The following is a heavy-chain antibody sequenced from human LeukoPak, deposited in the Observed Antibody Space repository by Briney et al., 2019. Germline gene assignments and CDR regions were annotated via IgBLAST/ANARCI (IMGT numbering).Heavy chain of an antibody. CDR2: TIPIVGVE. CDR3: ARLVGATNPFDY. D-gene: IGHD1-26*01. Sequence: SVKVSCKVSGGTFSKNSISWVRQAPGQGLERMGRTIPIVGVEHYAQKFQGRVTITADKSTSTAYMELSSLRSEDTAVYYCARLVGATNPFDYWGQGTLVTVSS. CDR1: GGTFSKNS. V-gene: IGHV1-69*02. J-gene: IGHJ4*02.